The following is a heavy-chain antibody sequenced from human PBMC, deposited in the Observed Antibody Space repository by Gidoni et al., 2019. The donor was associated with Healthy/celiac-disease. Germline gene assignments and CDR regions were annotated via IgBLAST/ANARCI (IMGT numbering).Heavy chain of an antibody. CDR3: ARDVGYCSSTSCYRHYYYGMDV. CDR1: GFTFSSYS. D-gene: IGHD2-2*01. Sequence: EVQLVESGGGLVKPGGSLRLSCAASGFTFSSYSMTWVRQAPGKGLEWVSSISSSSSYIYYADSVKGRFTISRDNAKNSLYLQMNSLRAEDTAVYYCARDVGYCSSTSCYRHYYYGMDVWGQGTTVTVSS. J-gene: IGHJ6*02. CDR2: ISSSSSYI. V-gene: IGHV3-21*01.